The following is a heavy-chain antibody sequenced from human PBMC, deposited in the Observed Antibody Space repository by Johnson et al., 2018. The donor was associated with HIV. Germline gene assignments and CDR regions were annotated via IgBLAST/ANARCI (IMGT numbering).Heavy chain of an antibody. CDR3: AVSHASDI. Sequence: EKLVESGGGLVQPGGSLRLSCAASGFTFSSYALTWVRQAPGKGLEWVSTVSDGAGNTYYADSVKGRFTISRDNSKNTLYLQMNSLRAEDTAVYYCAVSHASDIWGQGTMVTVSS. J-gene: IGHJ3*02. CDR1: GFTFSSYA. V-gene: IGHV3-23*04. D-gene: IGHD3-16*02. CDR2: VSDGAGNT.